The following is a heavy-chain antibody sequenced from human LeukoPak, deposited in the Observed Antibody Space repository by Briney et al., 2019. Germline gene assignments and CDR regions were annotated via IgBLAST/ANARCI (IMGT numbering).Heavy chain of an antibody. D-gene: IGHD6-25*01. CDR1: GFTFSSFS. CDR3: AKGSVGNADFAS. V-gene: IGHV3-23*01. J-gene: IGHJ4*02. Sequence: PGESLRLSCAASGFTFSSFSMTWVRQAPGKGLEWVSSIIASGTTYYASSVKGRFTISRDSFRGTLFLQMDSLRVEDTAVYFCAKGSVGNADFASWGQGALVTVSS. CDR2: IIASGTT.